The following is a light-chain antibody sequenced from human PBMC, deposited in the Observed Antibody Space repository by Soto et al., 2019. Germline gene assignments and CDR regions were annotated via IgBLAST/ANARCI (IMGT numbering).Light chain of an antibody. CDR3: AAWDDSLNAWV. Sequence: QSVLSQPPSASGTPGQRVTISCSGSSSNIESNTVNWYQQLPGTAPKLLIHSNKQRPSGVPDRFSGSKSGTSASLAISGLQSEDEADYYCAAWDDSLNAWVFGGGTKVTVL. CDR2: SNK. V-gene: IGLV1-44*01. J-gene: IGLJ3*02. CDR1: SSNIESNT.